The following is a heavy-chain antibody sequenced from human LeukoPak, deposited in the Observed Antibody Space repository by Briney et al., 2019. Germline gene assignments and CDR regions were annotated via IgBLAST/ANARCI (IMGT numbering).Heavy chain of an antibody. D-gene: IGHD4-17*01. CDR3: ARGVKVTTVTQFDY. V-gene: IGHV3-23*01. Sequence: GGSLRLSCAASGFTFSSYAMSWVRQAPGKGLEWVSAISGSGGSTYYADSVKGRFTISRDNAKNSLYLQMNSLSDEDTAVYYCARGVKVTTVTQFDYWGQGTLVTVSS. CDR1: GFTFSSYA. J-gene: IGHJ4*02. CDR2: ISGSGGST.